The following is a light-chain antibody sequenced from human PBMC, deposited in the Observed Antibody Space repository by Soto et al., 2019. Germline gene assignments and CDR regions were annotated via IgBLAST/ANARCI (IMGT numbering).Light chain of an antibody. V-gene: IGKV1-5*03. Sequence: DIQMTQSPSTLSASVGDRVTITCRASQSISIWLAWYQQKPGKAPKLLIYKASSLESGVPSRFSGSGSGTEFTLSISSLQPDDFATYYCQQYNTSPSTFGGGTKVEI. CDR1: QSISIW. CDR3: QQYNTSPST. CDR2: KAS. J-gene: IGKJ4*01.